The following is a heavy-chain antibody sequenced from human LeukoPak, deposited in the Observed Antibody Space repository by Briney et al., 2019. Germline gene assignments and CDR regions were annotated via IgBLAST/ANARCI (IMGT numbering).Heavy chain of an antibody. CDR2: ISGSGGST. V-gene: IGHV3-23*01. J-gene: IGHJ6*03. D-gene: IGHD3-3*01. CDR3: AKTGEHKGGKYDFWCGCDTALGYYYYYMDV. Sequence: PGGSLRLSCAASGFAFSSYAMSWIRQAPGKGLEWVSSISGSGGSTYYADSVKGRFTISRDNSKNTLYVQMDSLRAEDTAVYYCAKTGEHKGGKYDFWCGCDTALGYYYYYMDVWGEGTTVTDSS. CDR1: GFAFSSYA.